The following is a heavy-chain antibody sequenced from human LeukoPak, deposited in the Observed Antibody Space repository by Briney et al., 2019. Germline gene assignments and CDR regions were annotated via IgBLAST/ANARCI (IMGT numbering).Heavy chain of an antibody. CDR3: ASPVRVGTGAFDI. V-gene: IGHV4-34*01. D-gene: IGHD2-8*02. CDR2: INHSGST. Sequence: SETLSLTCAVYGGSFSGYYWSWIRQPPGKGLEWIGEINHSGSTNYNPSLKSRVTISVDTSKNQFSLKLSSVTAADTAVYYCASPVRVGTGAFDIWGQGTMVTVSS. CDR1: GGSFSGYY. J-gene: IGHJ3*02.